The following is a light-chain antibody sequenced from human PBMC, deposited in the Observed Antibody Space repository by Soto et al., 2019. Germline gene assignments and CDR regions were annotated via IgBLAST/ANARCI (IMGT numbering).Light chain of an antibody. Sequence: QLVLTQPPSESGTPGQRVTISCSGSRSNIGSNTVNWYQQLPGTAPKFLIYSNNQRPSGVPKRFSGSKSGTSASLAISGLQPEDEADYYCATWDDSLNGHVVFGGGTKLTVL. V-gene: IGLV1-44*01. J-gene: IGLJ2*01. CDR2: SNN. CDR3: ATWDDSLNGHVV. CDR1: RSNIGSNT.